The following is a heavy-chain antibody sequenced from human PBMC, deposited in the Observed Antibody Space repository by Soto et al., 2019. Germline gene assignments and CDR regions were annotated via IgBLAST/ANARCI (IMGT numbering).Heavy chain of an antibody. J-gene: IGHJ4*02. CDR3: ARAQYCGGDCYPTYFDF. Sequence: PGGSLRLSCAASGFTFSDYYMSWIRQAPGKGLEWVSYISISGNTIYYADSVKGRFTISRDNAKISLYLQMNSLRAEDTAVYYCARAQYCGGDCYPTYFDFWGQGTLVTV. CDR2: ISISGNTI. CDR1: GFTFSDYY. V-gene: IGHV3-11*01. D-gene: IGHD2-21*02.